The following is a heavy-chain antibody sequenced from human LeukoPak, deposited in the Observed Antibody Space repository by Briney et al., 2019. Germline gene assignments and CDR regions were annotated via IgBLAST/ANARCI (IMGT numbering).Heavy chain of an antibody. CDR1: GGSITISSGSYY. CDR3: ARDRNGYYDFWSGYPFDI. CDR2: IYTSGST. J-gene: IGHJ3*02. D-gene: IGHD3-3*01. Sequence: SETLSLTCTVSGGSITISSGSYYWSWIRQPAGKGLEWIGRIYTSGSTNYNPSLKSRVTISVDTSKNQFSLKLSSVTAADTAVYYCARDRNGYYDFWSGYPFDIWGQGTMVTVSS. V-gene: IGHV4-61*02.